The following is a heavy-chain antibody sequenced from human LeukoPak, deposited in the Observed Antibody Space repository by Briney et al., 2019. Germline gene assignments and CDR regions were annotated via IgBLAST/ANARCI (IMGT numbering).Heavy chain of an antibody. CDR3: ASRIAVAGSFDY. Sequence: PGGSLRLSCATSGFTLTTYSMNWVRQAPGKGLEWVASISSTSSYIYYVDSVKGRFTISRDNAKNSLYLQMNSLRAEDTAVYYCASRIAVAGSFDYWGQGTLVTVSS. D-gene: IGHD6-19*01. CDR1: GFTLTTYS. CDR2: ISSTSSYI. V-gene: IGHV3-21*01. J-gene: IGHJ4*02.